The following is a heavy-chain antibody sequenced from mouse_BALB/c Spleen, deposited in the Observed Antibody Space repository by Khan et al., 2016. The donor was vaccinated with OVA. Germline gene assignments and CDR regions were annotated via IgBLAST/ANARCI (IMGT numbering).Heavy chain of an antibody. CDR2: INPHIGET. CDR3: TRIYRSDFDY. CDR1: GYSFTGYF. J-gene: IGHJ2*01. Sequence: VQLKESGPELVKPGASVKISCKASGYSFTGYFMNWVMQSHGKSLEWIGRINPHIGETFYNQKFKDKATLTVDESSSKAHMELRSLGSEDSAVYYCTRIYRSDFDYWGQGTTLTVSS. D-gene: IGHD1-1*01. V-gene: IGHV1-20*02.